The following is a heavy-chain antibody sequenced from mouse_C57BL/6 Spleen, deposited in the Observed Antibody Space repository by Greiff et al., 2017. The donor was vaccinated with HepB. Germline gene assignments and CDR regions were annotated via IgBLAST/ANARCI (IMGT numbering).Heavy chain of an antibody. J-gene: IGHJ2*01. CDR3: SLYYYVSSSYYFDY. Sequence: EVQLQQSGPELVKPGASVKISCKASGYSFTDYNMNWVKQSNGKSLEWIGVINPNYGTTSYNQKFKGKATLTVDQSSSTAYMQLNSLTSEDSAVYYCSLYYYVSSSYYFDYWGQGTTLTVSS. D-gene: IGHD1-1*01. CDR2: INPNYGTT. CDR1: GYSFTDYN. V-gene: IGHV1-39*01.